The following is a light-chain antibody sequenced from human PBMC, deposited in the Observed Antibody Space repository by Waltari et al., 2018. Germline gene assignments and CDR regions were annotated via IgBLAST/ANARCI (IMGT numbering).Light chain of an antibody. Sequence: SYELTQPPSVSVSPGQTARITCSGDALPKQDAFWYQQRPGQAPVLVIYRDTERPSGIPERFSGYSSGTIVKLTISGVQAEDEADYYCQSADSSGNYVVFGGGTKLTVL. CDR3: QSADSSGNYVV. J-gene: IGLJ2*01. V-gene: IGLV3-25*03. CDR1: ALPKQD. CDR2: RDT.